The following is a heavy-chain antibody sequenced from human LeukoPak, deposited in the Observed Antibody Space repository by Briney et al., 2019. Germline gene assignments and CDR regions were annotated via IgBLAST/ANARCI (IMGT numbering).Heavy chain of an antibody. CDR2: IWYDGSNK. J-gene: IGHJ4*02. D-gene: IGHD3-22*01. CDR3: ARDAEEDSATHDSSGYYDY. Sequence: GGSLRLSCAASGFTFSSYGMHWVRQAPGKGLEWVAVIWYDGSNKYYADSVKGRFTISRDNSKNTLYLQMNSLRAEDTAVYYCARDAEEDSATHDSSGYYDYWGQGTLVTVSS. CDR1: GFTFSSYG. V-gene: IGHV3-33*01.